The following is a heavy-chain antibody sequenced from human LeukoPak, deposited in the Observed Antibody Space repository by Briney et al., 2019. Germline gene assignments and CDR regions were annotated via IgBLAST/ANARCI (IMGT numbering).Heavy chain of an antibody. CDR2: INHSGST. D-gene: IGHD3-10*01. CDR1: GGSFSGYY. Sequence: SETLSLTCAVYGGSFSGYYWSWIRQPPGKGLEWIGEINHSGSTNYNPSLRSRVTISVDTSKNQFSLKLSSVTAADTAVYYCARDTAVLLWFGELTSYFDCWGQGTLVTVSS. J-gene: IGHJ4*02. CDR3: ARDTAVLLWFGELTSYFDC. V-gene: IGHV4-34*01.